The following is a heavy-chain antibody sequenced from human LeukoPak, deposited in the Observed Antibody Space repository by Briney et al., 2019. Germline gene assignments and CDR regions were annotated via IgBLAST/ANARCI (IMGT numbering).Heavy chain of an antibody. J-gene: IGHJ4*02. CDR2: IYYSGST. CDR3: ARQVGQLWLDY. D-gene: IGHD5-18*01. V-gene: IGHV4-39*01. Sequence: PSETLSLTCIVSGGSISSSSYYWGWIRQPPGKGLEWIGSIYYSGSTYYNPSLKSRVTISIDTSKNQFSLKLRSVTAADTAIYYCARQVGQLWLDYWGQGTLVTVSS. CDR1: GGSISSSSYY.